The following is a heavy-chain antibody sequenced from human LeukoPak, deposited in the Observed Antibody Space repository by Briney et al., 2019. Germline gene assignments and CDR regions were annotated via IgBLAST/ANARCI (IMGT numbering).Heavy chain of an antibody. D-gene: IGHD3-10*01. CDR1: GYTFTGYY. V-gene: IGHV1-2*02. CDR2: INPNSGGT. Sequence: ASVKVSCKASGYTFTGYYMHWVRQAPGQGLEWMGWINPNSGGTNYAQKFQGRVTMTRDTSISTAYMELSRLRSEDTAVYYCARGVTTMVRGVHLPGYWGQGTLVTVSS. CDR3: ARGVTTMVRGVHLPGY. J-gene: IGHJ4*02.